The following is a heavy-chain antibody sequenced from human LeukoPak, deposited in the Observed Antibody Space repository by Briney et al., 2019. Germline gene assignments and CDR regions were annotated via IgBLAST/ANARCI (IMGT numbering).Heavy chain of an antibody. CDR1: GYTFTSYH. D-gene: IGHD2-2*01. CDR2: INPSGGST. V-gene: IGHV1-46*01. CDR3: ARDHGVVVPAAIPGY. J-gene: IGHJ4*02. Sequence: VSVKVSCKASGYTFTSYHINWVRQATGQGLEWMGIINPSGGSTSYAQKFQGRITMTRDTSTSTVYIELSSLRSEDTAVYYCARDHGVVVPAAIPGYWGQGTLVTVSS.